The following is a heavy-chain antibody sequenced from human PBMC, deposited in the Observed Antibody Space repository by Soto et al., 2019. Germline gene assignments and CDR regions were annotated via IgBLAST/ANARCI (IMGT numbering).Heavy chain of an antibody. CDR2: IHHSGTT. V-gene: IGHV4-38-2*01. D-gene: IGHD2-8*01. CDR3: ARTIYCINGVCSPLYGVDV. Sequence: PSETLSLTCGVSGYSISSGYNWGWIRQPPGKGLEWIGSIHHSGTTHYNPSLKSRVTISVDTSKNQFSLKLTSVTAADTAVYYCARTIYCINGVCSPLYGVDVWGQGTTVTVSS. CDR1: GYSISSGYN. J-gene: IGHJ6*02.